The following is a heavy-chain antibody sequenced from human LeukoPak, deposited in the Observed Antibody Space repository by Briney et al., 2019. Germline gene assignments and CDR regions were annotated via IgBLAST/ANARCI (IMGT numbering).Heavy chain of an antibody. J-gene: IGHJ4*02. Sequence: PGGSLRLSCAASGLIVITNDMIWVRQAPGKGLEWVSVLYSDGNTKYADSVQGRFTISRDNSKNTLYLEMNSLSPDDTAVYYCARGVEPLAANTLAYWGQGTLVTVSS. CDR3: ARGVEPLAANTLAY. D-gene: IGHD1-14*01. CDR1: GLIVITND. V-gene: IGHV3-53*01. CDR2: LYSDGNT.